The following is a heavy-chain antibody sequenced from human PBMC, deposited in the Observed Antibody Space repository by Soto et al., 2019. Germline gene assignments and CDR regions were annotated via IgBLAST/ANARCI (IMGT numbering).Heavy chain of an antibody. Sequence: GGSLRLSCAASGFTFSRNGMHWVRQAAGKGLEWVAFIWYDGTIENYRDSVKGRFTISRDNSNNTLYLQMNSLRVEDTAVYYCVRDEGGGGYGPLDYWGQGTLVTVSS. CDR1: GFTFSRNG. CDR2: IWYDGTIE. CDR3: VRDEGGGGYGPLDY. V-gene: IGHV3-33*01. J-gene: IGHJ4*02. D-gene: IGHD5-12*01.